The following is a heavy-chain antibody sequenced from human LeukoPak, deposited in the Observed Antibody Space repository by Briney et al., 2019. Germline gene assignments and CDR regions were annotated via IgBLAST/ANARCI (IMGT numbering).Heavy chain of an antibody. D-gene: IGHD6-13*01. CDR3: ARDRAIAAAGTRSPYYYYYGMDV. CDR1: GGSISSYY. J-gene: IGHJ6*04. Sequence: PSETLSLTCTVSGGSISSYYWSWIRQPPGKGLEWIGYIYYSGSTNYNPSLKGRVTISVDTSKNQFSLKLSSVTAADTAVYYCARDRAIAAAGTRSPYYYYYGMDVWGKGTTVTVSS. V-gene: IGHV4-59*01. CDR2: IYYSGST.